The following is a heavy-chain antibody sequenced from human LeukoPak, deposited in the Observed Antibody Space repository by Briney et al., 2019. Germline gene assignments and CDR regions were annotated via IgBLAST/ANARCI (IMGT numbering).Heavy chain of an antibody. CDR1: GFTFSSYA. D-gene: IGHD2-2*01. V-gene: IGHV3-21*06. CDR2: ISSSGYI. J-gene: IGHJ3*01. Sequence: GGSLRLSCAASGFTFSSYAMHWVRQAPGKGLEWVSSISSSGYIYYADSVKGRFTISRDSAKNSLSLQMNSLRAEDTAVYYCARDPDIVVVPPADAFDVWGQGTMVTVSS. CDR3: ARDPDIVVVPPADAFDV.